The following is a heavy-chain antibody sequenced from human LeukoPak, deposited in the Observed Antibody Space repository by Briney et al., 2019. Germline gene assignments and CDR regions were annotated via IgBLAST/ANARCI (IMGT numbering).Heavy chain of an antibody. CDR2: ISSSSSTI. CDR3: ARDTDSSSPSNWFDP. Sequence: KASETLSLTCAVYGGSFSGYYWSWVRQAPGKGLEWVSYISSSSSTIYYADSVKGRFTISRDNAKNSLYLQMNSLRAEDTAVYYCARDTDSSSPSNWFDPWGQGTLVTVSS. D-gene: IGHD6-6*01. V-gene: IGHV3-11*04. J-gene: IGHJ5*02. CDR1: GGSFSGYY.